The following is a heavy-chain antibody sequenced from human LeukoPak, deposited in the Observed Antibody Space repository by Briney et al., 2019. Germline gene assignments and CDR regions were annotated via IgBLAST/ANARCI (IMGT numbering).Heavy chain of an antibody. CDR2: ISAYNGNT. V-gene: IGHV1-18*01. Sequence: ASGKLSGKASGYTVTSYGISWVRQAPGQGLEWMGWISAYNGNTNYAQKLQGRVTMTTVTSTSTAYMKLRSLRSDDTAVYYCAGGSVPSSPFDPWGQGTLVTVSS. J-gene: IGHJ5*02. CDR3: AGGSVPSSPFDP. CDR1: GYTVTSYG. D-gene: IGHD1-26*01.